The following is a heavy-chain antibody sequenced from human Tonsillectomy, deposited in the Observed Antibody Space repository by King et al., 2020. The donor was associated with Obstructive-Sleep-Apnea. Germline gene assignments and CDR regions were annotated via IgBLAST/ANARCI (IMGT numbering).Heavy chain of an antibody. CDR3: ARDHGPLGFCSSSSCVKGADY. J-gene: IGHJ4*02. V-gene: IGHV7-4-1*02. D-gene: IGHD2-2*01. CDR1: GHTLTNYA. Sequence: QLVQSGSELKKPGASVKVSCKASGHTLTNYALNWVRQAPGQGLEWMGWINTNTGNPTYAQGFTGQFVFSLDTSVRTAYLQISSLKAEDTAVYYCARDHGPLGFCSSSSCVKGADYWGQGTLVTVSS. CDR2: INTNTGNP.